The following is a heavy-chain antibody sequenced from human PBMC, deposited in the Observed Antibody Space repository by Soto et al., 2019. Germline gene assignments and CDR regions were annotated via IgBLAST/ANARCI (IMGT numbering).Heavy chain of an antibody. V-gene: IGHV4-39*01. J-gene: IGHJ4*02. CDR1: GGSISSSTYY. D-gene: IGHD3-10*01. Sequence: PSETLSLTCTVSGGSISSSTYYWGWIRQPPGKGLEWIGSIYYSGTTYYNPSLKSRVTISVDTSKNQFSLELNSVTAADTAVYYCARHRPLPQRYGSGSYFDYWGQGMLVTVSS. CDR3: ARHRPLPQRYGSGSYFDY. CDR2: IYYSGTT.